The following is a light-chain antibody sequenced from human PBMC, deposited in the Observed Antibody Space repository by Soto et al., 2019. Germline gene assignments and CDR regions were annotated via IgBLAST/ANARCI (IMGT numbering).Light chain of an antibody. V-gene: IGKV1-5*03. CDR1: QSINSW. CDR3: QQYNNFPCT. Sequence: DIQMTQSPSTLSAFVGDRVTITCRASQSINSWLAWYQQRPGEAPHLLIYKTSTLESGVPSRFSGNGSGTEFTLTISSLQPDDFATYYCQQYNNFPCTFGQGTKLEIK. CDR2: KTS. J-gene: IGKJ2*02.